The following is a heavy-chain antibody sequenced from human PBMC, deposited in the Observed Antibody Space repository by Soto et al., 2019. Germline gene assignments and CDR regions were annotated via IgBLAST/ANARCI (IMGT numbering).Heavy chain of an antibody. D-gene: IGHD6-19*01. CDR3: VKSTSGWYQFAY. CDR1: GFTFSTYA. J-gene: IGHJ4*02. V-gene: IGHV3-23*01. Sequence: GGSLRLSCAASGFTFSTYAMSWVRQAPGKGLEWVSAISESGSTTYYANSVKGRFTISRDNSKSTLYLQMNSLRAEDTAIYYCVKSTSGWYQFAYWGQGSLVTVSS. CDR2: ISESGSTT.